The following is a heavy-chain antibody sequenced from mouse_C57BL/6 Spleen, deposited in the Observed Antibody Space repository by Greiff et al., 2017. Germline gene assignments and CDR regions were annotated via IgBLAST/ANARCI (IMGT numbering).Heavy chain of an antibody. CDR2: IYPSDSET. D-gene: IGHD1-1*01. V-gene: IGHV1-61*01. J-gene: IGHJ4*01. CDR3: ARRDYYGSSYDYYAMDY. Sequence: VQLQQPGAELVRPGSSVKLSCKASGYTFTSYWMDWVKQRPGQGLEWIGNIYPSDSETHYNQKFKDKATLTVDKSSSTAYMQLSSLTSEDSAVYYCARRDYYGSSYDYYAMDYWGQGTSVTVSS. CDR1: GYTFTSYW.